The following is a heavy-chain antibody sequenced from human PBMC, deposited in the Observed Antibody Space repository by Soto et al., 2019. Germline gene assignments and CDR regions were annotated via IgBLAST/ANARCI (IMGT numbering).Heavy chain of an antibody. J-gene: IGHJ4*02. CDR1: GAPISGGDYH. V-gene: IGHV4-30-4*01. D-gene: IGHD3-16*02. CDR2: IFPSGAT. Sequence: QVQLQESGPGLVKPSQTLSLMCTVSGAPISGGDYHWSWIRQPPGKGLEWIGYIFPSGATHYNSSLGSRITMSVETSKSHFSLKLTSVTAADTAVYFCARGGLHLGEFSLGQFDSWGQGTLVNVSS. CDR3: ARGGLHLGEFSLGQFDS.